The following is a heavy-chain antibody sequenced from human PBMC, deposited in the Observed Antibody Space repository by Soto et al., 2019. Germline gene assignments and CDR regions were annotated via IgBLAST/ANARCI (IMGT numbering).Heavy chain of an antibody. D-gene: IGHD4-17*01. CDR3: ARDLGNGPGPPYYYYGMDV. J-gene: IGHJ6*01. Sequence: GSLRLSCAASGFTFSSYSMNWVRQAPGKGLEWVSSISSSSSYIYYADSVKGRFTISRANAKNSLYLQMNSLRAEDTAVSYCARDLGNGPGPPYYYYGMDVWAQGTTVTVSS. V-gene: IGHV3-21*01. CDR2: ISSSSSYI. CDR1: GFTFSSYS.